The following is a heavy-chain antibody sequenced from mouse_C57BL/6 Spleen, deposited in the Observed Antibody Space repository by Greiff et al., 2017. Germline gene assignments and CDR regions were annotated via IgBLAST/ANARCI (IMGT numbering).Heavy chain of an antibody. CDR2: IDPEDGET. D-gene: IGHD2-2*01. CDR3: ARSYGFRLYAMDY. CDR1: GFNIKDYY. V-gene: IGHV14-2*01. J-gene: IGHJ4*01. Sequence: EVKLMESGAELVKPGASVKLSCTASGFNIKDYYMHWVKQRTEQGLEWIGRIDPEDGETKYAPKFQGKATITADTSSNTAYLQLSSLTSEDTAVYYCARSYGFRLYAMDYWGQGTSVTVSS.